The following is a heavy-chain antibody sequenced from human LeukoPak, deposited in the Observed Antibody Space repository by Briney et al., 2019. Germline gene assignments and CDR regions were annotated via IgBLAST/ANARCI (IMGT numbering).Heavy chain of an antibody. Sequence: PGGSLRLSCAVSGFTVSGNYMSWVRQAPGKGLEWVSLIYSGGTTYYADSVKGRFTISRDNSKNTLYLQMNSLRAEDTAVYYCARGSGYEGNWFDPWGQGTLVTVSS. D-gene: IGHD5-12*01. V-gene: IGHV3-53*01. CDR2: IYSGGTT. J-gene: IGHJ5*02. CDR3: ARGSGYEGNWFDP. CDR1: GFTVSGNY.